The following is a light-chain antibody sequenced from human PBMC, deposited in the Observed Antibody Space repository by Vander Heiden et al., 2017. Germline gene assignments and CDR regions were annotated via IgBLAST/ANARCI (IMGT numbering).Light chain of an antibody. J-gene: IGLJ3*02. Sequence: QSVLTQPPSASGTPGQRVTISCSGSSSNIGSTTVNWYQQLPGTAPKLLIYSSNQRPSGVPDRFSGSKSGTSASLAISGLQSEDEADYYCAAWDDSLNGSWVFGGGTKLTVL. CDR1: SSNIGSTT. CDR2: SSN. V-gene: IGLV1-44*01. CDR3: AAWDDSLNGSWV.